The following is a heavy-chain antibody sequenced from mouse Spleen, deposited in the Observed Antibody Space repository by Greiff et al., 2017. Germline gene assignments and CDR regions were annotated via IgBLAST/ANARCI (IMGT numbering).Heavy chain of an antibody. Sequence: QVQLKESGPGLVAPSQSLSITCTVSGFSLTGYGVNWVRQPPGKGLEWLGMIWGDGSTDYNSALKSRLSISKDNSKSQVFLKMNSLQTDDTARYYCARDATYDYDVPHYAMDYWGQGTSVTVSS. D-gene: IGHD2-4*01. CDR1: GFSLTGYG. J-gene: IGHJ4*01. CDR3: ARDATYDYDVPHYAMDY. CDR2: IWGDGST. V-gene: IGHV2-6-7*01.